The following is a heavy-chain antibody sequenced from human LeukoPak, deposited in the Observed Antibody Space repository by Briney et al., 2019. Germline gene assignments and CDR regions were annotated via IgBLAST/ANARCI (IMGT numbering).Heavy chain of an antibody. D-gene: IGHD2-15*01. CDR3: AKVGYCSGGSCYYGAFDI. CDR1: GFTFSSYA. V-gene: IGHV3-30*04. J-gene: IGHJ3*02. Sequence: GGSLRLSCAASGFTFSSYATHWVRQAPGKGLEWVAVISYDGSNKYYADSVKGRFTISRDNSKNTLYLQMNSLRAEDMALYYCAKVGYCSGGSCYYGAFDIWGQGTMVTVSS. CDR2: ISYDGSNK.